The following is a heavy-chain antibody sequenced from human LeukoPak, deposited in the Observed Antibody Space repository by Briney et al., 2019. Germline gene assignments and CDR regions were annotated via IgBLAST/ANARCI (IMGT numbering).Heavy chain of an antibody. V-gene: IGHV4-59*12. D-gene: IGHD6-13*01. CDR1: GGSISGFH. CDR2: IYHTGST. J-gene: IGHJ4*02. Sequence: SETLSLTCTVSGGSISGFHWSWIRQPPGKGLEWIGYIYHTGSTNYNPSLKSRVTISVDTSKNQFSLKLSSVTAADTAVYYCARDNSSWRIYYFDYWGQGTLVTVSS. CDR3: ARDNSSWRIYYFDY.